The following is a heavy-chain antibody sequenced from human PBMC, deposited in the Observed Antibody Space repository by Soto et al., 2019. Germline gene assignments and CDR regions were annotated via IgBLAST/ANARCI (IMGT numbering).Heavy chain of an antibody. CDR1: GGSISSGDYY. Sequence: SETLSLTCTVSGGSISSGDYYWSWVRQPPGKGLEWIGSIYYSGSTYYNPSLKSRVTISVDTSKNQFSLKLSSVTAADTAVYYCAREGYYYDSSGRGAFDIWGQGTMVTVSS. V-gene: IGHV4-30-4*01. J-gene: IGHJ3*02. CDR2: IYYSGST. D-gene: IGHD3-22*01. CDR3: AREGYYYDSSGRGAFDI.